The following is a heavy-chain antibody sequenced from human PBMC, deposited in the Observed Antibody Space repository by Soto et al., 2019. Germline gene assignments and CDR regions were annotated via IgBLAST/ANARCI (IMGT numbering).Heavy chain of an antibody. J-gene: IGHJ4*02. D-gene: IGHD1-1*01. CDR2: INSDGSST. CDR1: GFTFSSYW. CDR3: ARDGYNWNTNENFDY. V-gene: IGHV3-74*01. Sequence: GGSLRLSCAASGFTFSSYWMHWVRQAPGKGLVWVSRINSDGSSTSYADSVKGRFTISRDNAKNTLYLQMNSLRAEDTAVYYCARDGYNWNTNENFDYWGQGTLVTVSS.